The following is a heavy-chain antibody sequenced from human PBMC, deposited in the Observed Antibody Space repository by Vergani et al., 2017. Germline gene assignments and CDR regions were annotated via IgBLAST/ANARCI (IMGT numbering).Heavy chain of an antibody. CDR2: ISGSGGST. J-gene: IGHJ3*02. CDR3: AKDQSYCSSTSCDAFDI. Sequence: VQLVESGGGLVQPGGSLRLSCAASGFTFSSYAMSWVRQAPGKGLEWVSAISGSGGSTYYADSVKGRFTISRDNSKNTLYLQMNSLRAEDTAVYYCAKDQSYCSSTSCDAFDIWGQGTMVTVSS. CDR1: GFTFSSYA. D-gene: IGHD2-2*01. V-gene: IGHV3-23*04.